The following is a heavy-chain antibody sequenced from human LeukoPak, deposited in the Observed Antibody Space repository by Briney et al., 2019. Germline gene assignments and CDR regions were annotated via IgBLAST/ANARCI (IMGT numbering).Heavy chain of an antibody. CDR3: ARPRREYSYGYDYYYGMDV. V-gene: IGHV3-21*01. J-gene: IGHJ6*02. Sequence: GGSLRLSCAASGFTISSYAMNWVRQAPGKGLEWVSSIRSSSSYIYYADSVKGRFTISRDNAKNSLYLQMNSLRAEDTAVYYCARPRREYSYGYDYYYGMDVWGQGTTVTVSS. CDR2: IRSSSSYI. CDR1: GFTISSYA. D-gene: IGHD5-18*01.